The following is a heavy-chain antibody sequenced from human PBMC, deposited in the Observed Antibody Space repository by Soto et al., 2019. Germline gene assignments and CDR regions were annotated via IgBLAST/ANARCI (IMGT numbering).Heavy chain of an antibody. CDR3: ARERGGGSYMYYYYGMDV. CDR2: IIPILGIA. CDR1: GGTFSSYT. V-gene: IGHV1-69*08. D-gene: IGHD1-26*01. Sequence: QVQLVQSGAEVKKPGSSVKVSCKASGGTFSSYTISWVRQAPGQGLEWMGRIIPILGIANYAQKFQGRVTITANKSTSTAYMELRSLRSEDTAVYYCARERGGGSYMYYYYGMDVWGQGTTVTVSS. J-gene: IGHJ6*02.